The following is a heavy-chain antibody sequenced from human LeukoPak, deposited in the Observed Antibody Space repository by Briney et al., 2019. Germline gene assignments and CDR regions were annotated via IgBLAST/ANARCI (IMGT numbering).Heavy chain of an antibody. V-gene: IGHV3-23*01. CDR2: ISGSGGST. J-gene: IGHJ6*02. CDR1: GFTFSSYA. D-gene: IGHD6-19*01. CDR3: ARGITEARGYYYGMDV. Sequence: PGGSLRLSCAASGFTFSSYAMSWVRQAPGKGLEWVSAISGSGGSTYYADSVKGRFTISRDNSKNTLYLQMNSLRAEDTAVYYCARGITEARGYYYGMDVWGQGTTVTVSS.